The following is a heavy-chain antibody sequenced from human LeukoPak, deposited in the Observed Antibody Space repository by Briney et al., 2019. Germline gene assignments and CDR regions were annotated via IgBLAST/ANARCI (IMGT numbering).Heavy chain of an antibody. CDR2: IYPGGGNI. V-gene: IGHV1-46*03. CDR1: GYTFTSYG. Sequence: GASVKVSCKASGYTFTSYGISWVRQAPGQGLEWMGIIYPGGGNIRYAQKFQGRVTVTRDTSTSTVYMEPSSLRSEDTAVYYCARAGMHGYNVFDIWGQGTMVTVSS. D-gene: IGHD5-24*01. J-gene: IGHJ3*02. CDR3: ARAGMHGYNVFDI.